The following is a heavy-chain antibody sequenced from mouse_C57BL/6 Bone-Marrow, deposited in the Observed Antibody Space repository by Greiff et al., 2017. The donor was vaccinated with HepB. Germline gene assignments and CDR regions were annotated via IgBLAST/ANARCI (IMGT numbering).Heavy chain of an antibody. CDR1: GFSLSTFGMG. D-gene: IGHD1-1*01. Sequence: ECGPGILQPSQTLSLTCSFSGFSLSTFGMGVGWIRQPSGKGLEWLAHIWWDDDKYYNPALKSRLTISKDTSKNQVFLKIANVDTADTATYYCARMRYYGSYFDYWGQGTTLTVSS. CDR3: ARMRYYGSYFDY. CDR2: IWWDDDK. V-gene: IGHV8-8*01. J-gene: IGHJ2*01.